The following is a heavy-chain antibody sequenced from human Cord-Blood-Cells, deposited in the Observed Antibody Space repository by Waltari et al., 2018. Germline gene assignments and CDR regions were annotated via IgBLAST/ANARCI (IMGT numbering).Heavy chain of an antibody. CDR3: ARARRQQLIHFDY. D-gene: IGHD6-6*01. CDR2: INAGNGNT. J-gene: IGHJ4*02. Sequence: QVQLVQSGAEVKKPGASVKVSCKASGYTFTSYAMHWVRQAPGQRLERMGWINAGNGNTKYSQKFQGRVTITRDTSASTAYMELSSLRSEDTAVYYCARARRQQLIHFDYWGQGTLVTVSS. CDR1: GYTFTSYA. V-gene: IGHV1-3*01.